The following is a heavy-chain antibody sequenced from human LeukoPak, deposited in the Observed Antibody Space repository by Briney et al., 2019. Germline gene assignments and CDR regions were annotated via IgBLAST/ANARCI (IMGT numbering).Heavy chain of an antibody. Sequence: KPSETLSLTCTVSGGSVRSGSYYWNWIRQPPEKGLVWIGYIYYSGKTDYNPSLKSRVTISVETSKNLFSLKLSSVTAADTAVYYCARSALGRDAFDIWGQGTMVTVSS. V-gene: IGHV4-61*03. D-gene: IGHD1-26*01. CDR1: GGSVRSGSYY. J-gene: IGHJ3*02. CDR3: ARSALGRDAFDI. CDR2: IYYSGKT.